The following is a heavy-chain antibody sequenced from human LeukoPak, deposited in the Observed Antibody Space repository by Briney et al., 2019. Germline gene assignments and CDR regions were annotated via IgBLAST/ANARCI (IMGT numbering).Heavy chain of an antibody. CDR2: MNPSGST. V-gene: IGHV4-34*01. Sequence: SETLSLTCAVYGGSFSGYYWTWIRQTPEKGLEWIGEMNPSGSTSYNPSLKSRVTISVDTSKNQFSLKLSSVTAADTAVYYCARGRQDVTMIVVVMTAVSYYLDVWGEGTTVTVS. D-gene: IGHD3-22*01. CDR3: ARGRQDVTMIVVVMTAVSYYLDV. CDR1: GGSFSGYY. J-gene: IGHJ6*03.